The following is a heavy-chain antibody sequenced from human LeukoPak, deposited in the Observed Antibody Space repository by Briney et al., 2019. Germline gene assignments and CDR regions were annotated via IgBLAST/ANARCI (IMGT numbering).Heavy chain of an antibody. CDR3: ATELSSSWSH. V-gene: IGHV4-34*01. CDR1: GESFSGYY. J-gene: IGHJ4*02. Sequence: SETLSLTCAVYGESFSGYYWSWIRQPPGKGLEWIGEINHSGSTNYNPSLKSRVTISVDTSKNQFSLKLSSVTAADTAVYYCATELSSSWSHWGQGTLVTVSS. CDR2: INHSGST. D-gene: IGHD6-13*01.